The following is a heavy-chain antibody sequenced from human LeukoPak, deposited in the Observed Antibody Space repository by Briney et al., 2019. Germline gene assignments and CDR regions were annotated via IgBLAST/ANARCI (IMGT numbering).Heavy chain of an antibody. CDR3: ARGVGKWPGYYFDD. CDR2: IWYDGGNK. CDR1: GFTFSSYG. J-gene: IGHJ4*02. Sequence: GGSLRLSCAASGFTFSSYGMHWVRQAPGKGLEWVAVIWYDGGNKYYADSVKGRFTISRDNSKNTLYLQMNSLRAEDTAVYYCARGVGKWPGYYFDDWGQGTLVTVSS. V-gene: IGHV3-33*01. D-gene: IGHD5-12*01.